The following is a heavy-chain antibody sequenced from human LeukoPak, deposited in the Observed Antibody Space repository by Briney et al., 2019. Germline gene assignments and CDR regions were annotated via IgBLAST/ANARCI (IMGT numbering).Heavy chain of an antibody. CDR2: IIPIFGAA. CDR3: ARDASIYDSSAYYYLW. J-gene: IGHJ4*02. V-gene: IGHV1-69*13. CDR1: GGTFNRYA. Sequence: SVKVSCKASGGTFNRYAISWVRQAPGQGLEWMVGIIPIFGAANYAQKFQGRVTITADESSSTAYMELSSLRSEDTAVYYCARDASIYDSSAYYYLWWGQGTLVTVSS. D-gene: IGHD3-22*01.